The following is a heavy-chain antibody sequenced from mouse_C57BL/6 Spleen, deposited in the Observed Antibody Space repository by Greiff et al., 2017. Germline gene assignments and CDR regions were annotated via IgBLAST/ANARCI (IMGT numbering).Heavy chain of an antibody. CDR2: IHPNSGST. D-gene: IGHD1-1*01. CDR3: ARSIITTVVATPYAMDY. CDR1: GYTFTSYW. V-gene: IGHV1-64*01. J-gene: IGHJ4*01. Sequence: VKLQQPGAELVKPGASVKLSCKASGYTFTSYWMHWVKQRPGQGLEWIGMIHPNSGSTNYNEKFKSKATLTVDKSSSTAYMQLSSLTSEDSAVYYCARSIITTVVATPYAMDYWGQGTSVTVSS.